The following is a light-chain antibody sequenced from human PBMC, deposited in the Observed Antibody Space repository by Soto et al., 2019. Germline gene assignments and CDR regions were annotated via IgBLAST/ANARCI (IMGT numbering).Light chain of an antibody. CDR1: QSVLYSSNNKNY. CDR2: WAS. V-gene: IGKV4-1*01. CDR3: QQYYSIPIT. J-gene: IGKJ5*01. Sequence: DIVMTQSPDSLAVSLGERATINCKSSQSVLYSSNNKNYLAWYQQKPGQPPKLLIYWASTRESGVPDRFDGSGSATDFTLAISSLQAEDVAVYYCQQYYSIPITFGQGTRLEIK.